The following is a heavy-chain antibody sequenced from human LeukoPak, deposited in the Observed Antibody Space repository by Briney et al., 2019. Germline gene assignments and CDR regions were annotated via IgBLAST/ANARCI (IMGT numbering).Heavy chain of an antibody. V-gene: IGHV1-8*02. D-gene: IGHD3-10*01. CDR3: ARDYYGSKSSSFDP. CDR1: GYTFTSCA. J-gene: IGHJ5*02. CDR2: MNPNSGNT. Sequence: ASVKVSCKASGYTFTSCAISWVRQAPGQGLEWLGWMNPNSGNTGYAQNFQGRVTMTRNTSIDTAYMELSSLRYEDTAVYYCARDYYGSKSSSFDPWGQGTLVTVSS.